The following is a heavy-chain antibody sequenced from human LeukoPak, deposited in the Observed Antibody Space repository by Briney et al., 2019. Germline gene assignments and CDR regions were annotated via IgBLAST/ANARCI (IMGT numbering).Heavy chain of an antibody. J-gene: IGHJ4*02. D-gene: IGHD6-19*01. V-gene: IGHV3-13*01. CDR2: IDTAGDT. Sequence: GGSLRLSCAASGFTFSTYDMHWVRQVTGKGLEWVSGIDTAGDTYYPGSVKGRFTISRENAKNSLYLQMNSLRAGDTAVYYCARASLDPRYTSGWPLDYSGQGTLVTASS. CDR1: GFTFSTYD. CDR3: ARASLDPRYTSGWPLDY.